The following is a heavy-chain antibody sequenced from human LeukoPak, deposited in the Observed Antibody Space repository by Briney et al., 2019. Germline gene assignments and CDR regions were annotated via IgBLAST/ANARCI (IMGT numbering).Heavy chain of an antibody. D-gene: IGHD5-12*01. CDR2: INPNSGGT. CDR3: ARDIRATTTDYYYYMDV. CDR1: GYTFTGYY. J-gene: IGHJ6*03. Sequence: ASVKVSCKASGYTFTGYYMHWVRQAPGQGLEWMGWINPNSGGTNYAQKFQGRVTMTRDTSISTVYMELSSLRSEDTAVYYRARDIRATTTDYYYYMDVWGKGTTVTISS. V-gene: IGHV1-2*02.